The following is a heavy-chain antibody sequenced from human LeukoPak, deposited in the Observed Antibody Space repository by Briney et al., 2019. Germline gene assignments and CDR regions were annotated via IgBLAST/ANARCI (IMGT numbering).Heavy chain of an antibody. J-gene: IGHJ4*02. Sequence: PSETLSLTCTVSGGSISSYYWSWIRQPPGKGLEWIGYIYYSGSTNYNPSLKSRVTISADTSKNQFSLKLSSVTAADTAVYYCARAFYDILTGYYLGYFDYWGQGTLVTVSS. CDR3: ARAFYDILTGYYLGYFDY. CDR1: GGSISSYY. CDR2: IYYSGST. D-gene: IGHD3-9*01. V-gene: IGHV4-59*08.